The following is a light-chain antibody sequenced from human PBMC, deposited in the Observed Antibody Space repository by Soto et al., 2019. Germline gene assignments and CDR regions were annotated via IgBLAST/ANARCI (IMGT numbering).Light chain of an antibody. CDR2: GAS. V-gene: IGKV1-39*01. Sequence: DIQLTQSPSSLSASLGDSITITCRASEPINTFLNWYQVQPGKAPRLLVYGASYLQVGVPVRFRGSGSGTLFTLTIDNLQREDLASYFCQPFFSAVLTFGGGT. CDR3: QPFFSAVLT. CDR1: EPINTF. J-gene: IGKJ4*01.